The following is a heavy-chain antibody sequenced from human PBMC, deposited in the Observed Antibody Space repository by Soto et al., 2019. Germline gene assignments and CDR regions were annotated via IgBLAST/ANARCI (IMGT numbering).Heavy chain of an antibody. J-gene: IGHJ4*02. D-gene: IGHD4-17*01. CDR3: ARDPTTVTTIYYFDY. V-gene: IGHV1-46*01. CDR2: INPSGGST. Sequence: ASVKVSCKASGYTFTSYYMHWVRQAPGQGLEWMGIINPSGGSTSYAQKFQGRVTMTRDTSTSTVYMELSSLRSEDTAVYYCARDPTTVTTIYYFDYWGQGTLVT. CDR1: GYTFTSYY.